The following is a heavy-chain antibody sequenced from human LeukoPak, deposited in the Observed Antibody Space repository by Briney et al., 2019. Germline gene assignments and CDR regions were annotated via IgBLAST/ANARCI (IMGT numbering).Heavy chain of an antibody. V-gene: IGHV4-39*07. CDR2: LSYSGST. CDR3: ARDRTVVVVVAATQAHWFDP. J-gene: IGHJ5*02. Sequence: PSETLSLTCTVSGDSISSSSYYWGWLRQPPGKGLEWIGSLSYSGSTYYNPSLKSRVTISVDTSKNQFSLKLSSVTAADTAVYYCARDRTVVVVVAATQAHWFDPWGQGTLVTVSS. CDR1: GDSISSSSYY. D-gene: IGHD2-15*01.